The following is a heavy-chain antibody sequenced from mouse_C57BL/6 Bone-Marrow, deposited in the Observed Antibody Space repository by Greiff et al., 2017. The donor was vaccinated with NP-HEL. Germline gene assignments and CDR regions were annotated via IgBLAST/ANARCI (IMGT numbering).Heavy chain of an antibody. CDR3: ARFYYDYDDYYAMDY. V-gene: IGHV14-3*01. D-gene: IGHD2-4*01. CDR1: GFNIKNTY. CDR2: IDPANGNT. Sequence: EVQRVESVAELVRPGASVKLSCTASGFNIKNTYMHWVKQRPEQGLEWIGRIDPANGNTKYAPKFQGKATITADTSSNTAYLQLSSLTSEDTAIYYCARFYYDYDDYYAMDYWGQGTSVTVSS. J-gene: IGHJ4*01.